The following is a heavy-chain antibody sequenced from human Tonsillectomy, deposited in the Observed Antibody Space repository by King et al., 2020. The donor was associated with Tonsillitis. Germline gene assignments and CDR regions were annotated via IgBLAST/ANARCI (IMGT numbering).Heavy chain of an antibody. V-gene: IGHV1-69*01. CDR1: GGTFSIYT. D-gene: IGHD4/OR15-4a*01. CDR2: IIPILGTG. Sequence: VQLVQSGAEVKKPGSSVKVSCAASGGTFSIYTFSWVRQAPGRGLEWMGGIIPILGTGNYAQKFLDRVTITADESTSTAYMELSSLRSEDTAVYYCARSGVDGAYGYYMDVWGNGTTLTVSS. CDR3: ARSGVDGAYGYYMDV. J-gene: IGHJ6*03.